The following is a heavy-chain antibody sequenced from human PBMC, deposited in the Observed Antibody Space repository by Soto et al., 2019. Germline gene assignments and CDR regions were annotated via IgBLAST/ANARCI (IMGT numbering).Heavy chain of an antibody. V-gene: IGHV2-5*02. J-gene: IGHJ6*03. CDR3: AHNSYYYYYMAV. CDR2: IYWDDDK. CDR1: GFSLTTSEEG. Sequence: SGPTPVSPTQTLTLTCTSSGFSLTTSEEGVGWIRQPPGKALEWLALIYWDDDKRYSPSLKSRLTITKDTSKNQVVLTMTNMDPVDTATYYCAHNSYYYYYMAVLGKGT.